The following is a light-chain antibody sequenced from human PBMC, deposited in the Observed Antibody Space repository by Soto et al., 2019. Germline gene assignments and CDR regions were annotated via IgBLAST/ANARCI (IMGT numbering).Light chain of an antibody. CDR1: QSISYY. Sequence: DIQMTQSPSTLSASVGDRVTITCRASQSISYYLAWYQKKPGKAPKVLIWNASSLQRGVPSRFSGGGSGTEFTLTISSLLPDDFATYYCQQYNRFSTWTFGQGTKVEIK. CDR3: QQYNRFSTWT. J-gene: IGKJ1*01. CDR2: NAS. V-gene: IGKV1-5*01.